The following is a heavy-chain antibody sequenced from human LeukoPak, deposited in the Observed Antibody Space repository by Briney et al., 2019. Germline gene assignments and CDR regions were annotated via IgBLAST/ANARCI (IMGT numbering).Heavy chain of an antibody. V-gene: IGHV3-23*01. D-gene: IGHD3-16*01. CDR2: ISGDGTRT. CDR1: GFSFSSYA. J-gene: IGHJ4*02. Sequence: GGSLRLACAASGFSFSSYAMTWARQAPVKGLEWVSAISGDGTRTYYADSVKGRFTISRDNSKNTLYLEMSSLRVEDTAIYYCAKWPEGAMDYFDYWGQGTLVTVSS. CDR3: AKWPEGAMDYFDY.